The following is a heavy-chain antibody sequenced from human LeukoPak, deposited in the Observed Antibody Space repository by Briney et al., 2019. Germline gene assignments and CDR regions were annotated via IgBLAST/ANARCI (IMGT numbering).Heavy chain of an antibody. V-gene: IGHV1-46*01. CDR1: GYIFTDYY. J-gene: IGHJ4*02. CDR2: VNPSSSST. Sequence: ASVTVSFTASGYIFTDYYIHWVRQAPGQGLEWMGIVNPSSSSTSYAQRFQGRVAMTRDTSTKTVYMELSSLTSEDTAVYFCAKGSSGSYINYFDYWGQGTLVTVSS. CDR3: AKGSSGSYINYFDY. D-gene: IGHD1-26*01.